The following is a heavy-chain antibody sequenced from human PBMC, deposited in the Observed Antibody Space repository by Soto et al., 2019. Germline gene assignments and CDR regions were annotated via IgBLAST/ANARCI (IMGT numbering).Heavy chain of an antibody. D-gene: IGHD6-19*01. CDR2: IWYDGSNK. J-gene: IGHJ5*02. V-gene: IGHV3-33*08. CDR1: GFTFSSYG. CDR3: ARDSLPSWTVAGTWSPAQPFDP. Sequence: GGSLILSCAASGFTFSSYGMHWVRQAPGKGLEWVAVIWYDGSNKYYADSVKGRFTISRDNSKNTLYLQMNSLRAEDTAVYYCARDSLPSWTVAGTWSPAQPFDPWGQGTLVTVSS.